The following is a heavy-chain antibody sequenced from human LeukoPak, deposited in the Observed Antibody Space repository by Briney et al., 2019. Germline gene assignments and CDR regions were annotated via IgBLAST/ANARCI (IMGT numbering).Heavy chain of an antibody. CDR1: GFTFSSYE. CDR2: ISSSGSTI. D-gene: IGHD5-24*01. Sequence: PGGSLRPSCAASGFTFSSYEMNWVRQAPGKGLEWVSYISSSGSTIYYADSVKGRFTISRDNAKNSLYLQMNSLRAEDTAVYYCARDRGGYNSYCFDYWGQGTLVTVSS. CDR3: ARDRGGYNSYCFDY. V-gene: IGHV3-48*03. J-gene: IGHJ4*02.